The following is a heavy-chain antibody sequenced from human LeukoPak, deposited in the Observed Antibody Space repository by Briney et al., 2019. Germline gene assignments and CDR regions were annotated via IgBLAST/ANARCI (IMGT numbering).Heavy chain of an antibody. Sequence: PRGSLRVSRADPGFTFSIYYMSWVRQAPGKGLEWVANIRQDGSEKYYADSVEGRFTISRDNAKNSLYLQMNSLRAEDTAVYYCARDFKEYYYDTSGYLRSDYWGQGTLVTVSS. CDR2: IRQDGSEK. D-gene: IGHD3-22*01. CDR3: ARDFKEYYYDTSGYLRSDY. CDR1: GFTFSIYY. J-gene: IGHJ4*02. V-gene: IGHV3-7*01.